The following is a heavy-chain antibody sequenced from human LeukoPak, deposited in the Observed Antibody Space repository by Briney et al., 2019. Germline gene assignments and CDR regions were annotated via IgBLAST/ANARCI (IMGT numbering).Heavy chain of an antibody. CDR1: NGSISSSNW. J-gene: IGHJ3*02. CDR3: ARDEDPRDI. Sequence: SETLSLTCVVCNGSISSSNWWSWVRQSPGKGLEWIGEINLSGSTNYNPSLKSRVTMSVDTSKNQFSLKLNSVTAADTAVYYCARDEDPRDIWGQGTMVTVSS. CDR2: INLSGST. V-gene: IGHV4-4*02.